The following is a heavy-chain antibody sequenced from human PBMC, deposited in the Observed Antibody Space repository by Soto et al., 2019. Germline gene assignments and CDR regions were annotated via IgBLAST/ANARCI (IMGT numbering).Heavy chain of an antibody. D-gene: IGHD6-6*01. Sequence: PSATLSLTCAVYGGSFSGYYWSWIRQPPGKGLEWIGEINHSGSTNYNPSLKSRVTISVDTSKNQFSLKLSSVTAADMAVYYCARGSIAARMGYMDVWGKGTTVTVSS. CDR2: INHSGST. J-gene: IGHJ6*03. CDR3: ARGSIAARMGYMDV. CDR1: GGSFSGYY. V-gene: IGHV4-34*01.